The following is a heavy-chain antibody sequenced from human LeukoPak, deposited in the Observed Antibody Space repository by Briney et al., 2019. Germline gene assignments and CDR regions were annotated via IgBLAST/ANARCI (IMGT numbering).Heavy chain of an antibody. CDR3: AKESNYYDSSGLFDY. CDR1: GFTFSDYG. V-gene: IGHV3-30*18. CDR2: ISYDGSNK. D-gene: IGHD3-22*01. J-gene: IGHJ4*02. Sequence: GGSLRLSCAASGFTFSDYGMHWVRQAPGKGLEWVAVISYDGSNKYYADSVKGRFTISRDNSKNTLYLQMNSLRAEDTAVYYCAKESNYYDSSGLFDYWGQGTLVTVSS.